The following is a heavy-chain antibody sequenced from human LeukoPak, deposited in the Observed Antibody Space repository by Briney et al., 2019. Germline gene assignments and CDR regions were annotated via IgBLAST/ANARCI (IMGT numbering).Heavy chain of an antibody. D-gene: IGHD5-24*01. V-gene: IGHV3-30-3*01. J-gene: IGHJ4*02. CDR2: ISYDGSNK. CDR1: GFTFSSYA. CDR3: ARGGNRDRDPR. Sequence: GGSLRLSWAAPGFTFSSYAMHWVRQAPGKGLEWVAVISYDGSNKYYADSVKGRFTISRDNSKNTPYLQMNSLRAEDTAVYYCARGGNRDRDPRWGQGTLVTVSS.